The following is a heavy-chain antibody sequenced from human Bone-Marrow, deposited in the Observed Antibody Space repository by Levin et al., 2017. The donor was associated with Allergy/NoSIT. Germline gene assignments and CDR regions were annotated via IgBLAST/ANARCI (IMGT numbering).Heavy chain of an antibody. CDR2: IKQDGSDK. CDR1: GFTFNNYW. D-gene: IGHD2-2*02. CDR3: ARDLIPAAIHYFGMDG. Sequence: PGGSLRLSCAASGFTFNNYWMSWVRQAPGKGLEWVAQIKQDGSDKYYVDSVKGRFTISRDNAENSLNLEMNSLRAEDTAVYYCARDLIPAAIHYFGMDGWGQGTTVTVFS. J-gene: IGHJ6*02. V-gene: IGHV3-7*01.